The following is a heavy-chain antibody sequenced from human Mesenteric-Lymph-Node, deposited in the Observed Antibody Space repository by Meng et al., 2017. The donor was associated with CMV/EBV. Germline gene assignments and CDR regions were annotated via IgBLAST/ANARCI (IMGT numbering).Heavy chain of an antibody. V-gene: IGHV3-48*04. CDR3: ASPQLPNYYYGLGV. Sequence: GGSLRLSCAASGFTFSSYAMHWVRQAPGKGLEWVAYISHSGSTRFYADSVKGRFTISRDNAKNSLYLQMNSLRAEDTAVYYCASPQLPNYYYGLGVWGQGTTVTVSS. CDR2: ISHSGSTR. CDR1: GFTFSSYA. J-gene: IGHJ6*02. D-gene: IGHD2-2*01.